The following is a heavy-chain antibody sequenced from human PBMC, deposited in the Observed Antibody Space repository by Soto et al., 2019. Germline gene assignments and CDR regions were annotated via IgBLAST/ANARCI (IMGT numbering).Heavy chain of an antibody. CDR2: ISAYNGNT. J-gene: IGHJ4*02. Sequence: QVQLVQSGAEVKKPGASVKVSCKASGYTFTSYGISWVRQAPGQGLEWMGWISAYNGNTNYAQKLQGRFTMTTDTSTSTAYMELRSLSSDDTAVYYCARDQLSIAVAGTPFDYWGQGTLVTVSS. V-gene: IGHV1-18*01. CDR3: ARDQLSIAVAGTPFDY. CDR1: GYTFTSYG. D-gene: IGHD6-19*01.